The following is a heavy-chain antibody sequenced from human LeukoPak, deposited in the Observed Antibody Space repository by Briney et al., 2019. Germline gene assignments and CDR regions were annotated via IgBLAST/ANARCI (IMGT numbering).Heavy chain of an antibody. CDR1: GGSLSSYY. Sequence: SETLSLTCTVSGGSLSSYYWSWIRPPPGKGLEWIGYIYYSGITNYNPSLKSRVTISVDTSKNQFSLKRSSVTAADTTLHYFARATVTLYYYYMDVWGKGTTATVSS. V-gene: IGHV4-59*01. D-gene: IGHD4-11*01. CDR2: IYYSGIT. CDR3: ARATVTLYYYYMDV. J-gene: IGHJ6*03.